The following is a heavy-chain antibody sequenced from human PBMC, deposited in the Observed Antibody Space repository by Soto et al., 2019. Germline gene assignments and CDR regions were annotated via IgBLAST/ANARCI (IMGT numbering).Heavy chain of an antibody. Sequence: QVQLVQSGAEVKKPGSSVTVSCKASGGTFNSYTITWVRQASGQGLEWVGRIIPLLEVTSSSRKFQGRVTITADKSTNTAYMELSGLTSEDTAVYYCAARYCTTTTCFNPGPYWGQGTLVAVSS. CDR3: AARYCTTTTCFNPGPY. CDR2: IIPLLEVT. CDR1: GGTFNSYT. D-gene: IGHD2-2*01. J-gene: IGHJ4*02. V-gene: IGHV1-69*02.